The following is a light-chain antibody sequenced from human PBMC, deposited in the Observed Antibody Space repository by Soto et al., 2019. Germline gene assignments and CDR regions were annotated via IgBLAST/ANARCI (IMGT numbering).Light chain of an antibody. CDR1: SSNIGSNY. J-gene: IGLJ2*01. Sequence: QSVLTQPPSASGTPGQRVTISCSGSSSNIGSNYVYWYQQLPGTAPKLLIYRNNHRPSGVPYRFSGSKSGTSASLAISGLRSEDEADYYCAAWDASLSGVVFGGGTKLTVL. CDR3: AAWDASLSGVV. CDR2: RNN. V-gene: IGLV1-47*01.